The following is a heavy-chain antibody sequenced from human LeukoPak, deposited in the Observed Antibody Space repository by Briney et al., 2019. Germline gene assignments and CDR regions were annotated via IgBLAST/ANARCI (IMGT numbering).Heavy chain of an antibody. V-gene: IGHV3-7*01. CDR2: IKQDGSEK. Sequence: GGSLRLSCAASGFTFSDYWMSWVRQAPGKGLEWVANIKQDGSEKFYVDSVKGRFTISRDNAKNSLSLQMISLRAEDTAVYYCARDPTPHGVHDYWGQGTLVTVSS. CDR3: ARDPTPHGVHDY. CDR1: GFTFSDYW. D-gene: IGHD2-8*01. J-gene: IGHJ4*02.